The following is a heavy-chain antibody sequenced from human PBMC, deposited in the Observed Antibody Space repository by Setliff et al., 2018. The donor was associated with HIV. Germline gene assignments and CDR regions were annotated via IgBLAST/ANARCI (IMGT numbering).Heavy chain of an antibody. J-gene: IGHJ6*03. CDR1: GGSISSGGYS. CDR3: ARAVIRREDRGMWTKLWSAPNHMDV. D-gene: IGHD3-10*01. Sequence: SETLSLTCAVSGGSISSGGYSWGWIRQSPGKGLEWIGHIHYGGGTYYNPSLESRVSISRDTSKNQFSLNLRDVTAGDTALYYCARAVIRREDRGMWTKLWSAPNHMDVWGKGITVTVSS. V-gene: IGHV4-61*08. CDR2: IHYGGGT.